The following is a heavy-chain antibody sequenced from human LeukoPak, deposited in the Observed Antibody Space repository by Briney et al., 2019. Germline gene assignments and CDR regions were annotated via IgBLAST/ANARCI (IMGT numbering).Heavy chain of an antibody. V-gene: IGHV1-2*02. Sequence: ASVKVSCKASGYTFTGYHMHWARQAPAQGLSWIGSINPNSGGTNYAQKFQGRVTMTRDTSISTAYMELSRPRSDDTAVYYCARDSRLERRGLYYGMDVWGQGTTVTVSS. CDR3: ARDSRLERRGLYYGMDV. J-gene: IGHJ6*02. CDR2: INPNSGGT. CDR1: GYTFTGYH. D-gene: IGHD1-1*01.